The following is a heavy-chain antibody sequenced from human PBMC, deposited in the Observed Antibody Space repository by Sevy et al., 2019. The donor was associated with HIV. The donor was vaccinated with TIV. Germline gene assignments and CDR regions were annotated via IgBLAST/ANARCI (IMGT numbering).Heavy chain of an antibody. V-gene: IGHV1-2*02. J-gene: IGHJ6*03. CDR1: GYTFTGYY. Sequence: ASVKVSCKASGYTFTGYYMHWVRQAPGQVLEWMGWINPNSGGTNYAQKFQGRVTMTRDTSISTAYMELSRLRSDDTAVYYCARVNPTYYYDSSGYSRDYYYYYYMDVWGKGTTVTVSS. D-gene: IGHD3-22*01. CDR3: ARVNPTYYYDSSGYSRDYYYYYYMDV. CDR2: INPNSGGT.